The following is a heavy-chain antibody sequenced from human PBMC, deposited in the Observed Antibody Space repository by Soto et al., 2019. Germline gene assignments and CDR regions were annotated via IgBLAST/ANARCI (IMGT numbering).Heavy chain of an antibody. Sequence: QVQLVQSGAEVKKPGASVKVSCKASGYSFTSYGISWVRQAPGQGLELMGWTYPYNGNTNYTQNLQGRVTMTADTSTSTAYTALRSLRSDYTAVYYCARSRGYYYADNWFDPCGRGTLVTVSS. V-gene: IGHV1-18*01. CDR2: TYPYNGNT. CDR3: ARSRGYYYADNWFDP. J-gene: IGHJ5*02. D-gene: IGHD3-22*01. CDR1: GYSFTSYG.